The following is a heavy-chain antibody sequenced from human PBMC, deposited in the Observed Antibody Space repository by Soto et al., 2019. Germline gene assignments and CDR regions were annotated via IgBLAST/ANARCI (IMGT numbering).Heavy chain of an antibody. CDR2: ISGSGGST. CDR1: GFTFSSYA. CDR3: ARERNYDILTGYLHYFDY. J-gene: IGHJ4*02. V-gene: IGHV3-23*01. D-gene: IGHD3-9*01. Sequence: GGSLRLSCAASGFTFSSYAMSWVRQAPGKGLEWVSAISGSGGSTYYADSVKGRFTISRDNSKNTLYLQVNSLRAEDTAVYYCARERNYDILTGYLHYFDYWGQGTLVTVSS.